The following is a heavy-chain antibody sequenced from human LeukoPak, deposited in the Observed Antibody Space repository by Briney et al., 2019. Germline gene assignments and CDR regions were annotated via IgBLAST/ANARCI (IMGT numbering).Heavy chain of an antibody. V-gene: IGHV3-48*03. CDR2: ISSSGSTI. CDR3: ARDRGIIGY. J-gene: IGHJ4*02. CDR1: GFTFSSYE. Sequence: GGSLRLSCAASGFTFSSYEMNWVRQAPGKGREWVSYISSSGSTIYYADSVKGRFTISRDNAKNSLYMQMNSLRAEDTAVYYCARDRGIIGYWGQGTLVTVSS. D-gene: IGHD2-21*01.